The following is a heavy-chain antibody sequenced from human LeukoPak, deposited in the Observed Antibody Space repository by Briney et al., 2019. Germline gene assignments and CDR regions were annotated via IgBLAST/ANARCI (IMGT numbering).Heavy chain of an antibody. CDR2: ISSSSSIM. J-gene: IGHJ4*02. D-gene: IGHD1-14*01. CDR1: GFTFSTCS. Sequence: PGGSLRLSCAASGFTFSTCSMNWVRQTPGKGLEWVSYISSSSSIMYYADSVKGRFTISRDNAKNSLYLQMNSLRAEDTAVYYCASETGHTYDYWGQGTLVTVSS. CDR3: ASETGHTYDY. V-gene: IGHV3-48*01.